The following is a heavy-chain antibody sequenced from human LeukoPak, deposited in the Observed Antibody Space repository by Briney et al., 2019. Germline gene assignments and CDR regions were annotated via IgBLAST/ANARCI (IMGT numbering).Heavy chain of an antibody. CDR2: ISGSGGST. CDR3: ARSITIGY. J-gene: IGHJ4*02. CDR1: GFTFSTYA. D-gene: IGHD1-20*01. Sequence: GGSLRLSCAASGFTFSTYAMSWVRQAPGKGLEWVSAISGSGGSTYYADSVKGRFTISRDNAKNSLYLQMNSLRAEDTAVYYCARSITIGYWGQGTLVTVSS. V-gene: IGHV3-23*01.